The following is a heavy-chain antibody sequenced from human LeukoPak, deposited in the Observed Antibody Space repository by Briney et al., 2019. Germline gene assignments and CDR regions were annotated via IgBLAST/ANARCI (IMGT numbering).Heavy chain of an antibody. CDR2: IYYSGST. Sequence: PSETLSLTCTVSGGSISSSSYYWGWIRQPPGKGLEWIGSIYYSGSTYYNPSLKSRVTISVDTSKNQFSLKLSSVTAADTAVYYCARLGGAYSYYGSGGSDYWGQGTLVTVSS. V-gene: IGHV4-39*01. J-gene: IGHJ4*02. CDR3: ARLGGAYSYYGSGGSDY. CDR1: GGSISSSSYY. D-gene: IGHD3-10*01.